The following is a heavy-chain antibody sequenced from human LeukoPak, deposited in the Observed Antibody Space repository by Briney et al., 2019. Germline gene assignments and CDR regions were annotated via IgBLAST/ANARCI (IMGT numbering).Heavy chain of an antibody. Sequence: PGGSLRLSCAASGFTFDDYGMSWARQAPGKGLEWVSGINWNGGSTGYADSVKGRFTISRDNAKNSLYLQMNSLRAEDTALYYCARDTGQWLEFDYWGQGTLVTVSS. V-gene: IGHV3-20*04. J-gene: IGHJ4*02. CDR2: INWNGGST. CDR3: ARDTGQWLEFDY. CDR1: GFTFDDYG. D-gene: IGHD6-19*01.